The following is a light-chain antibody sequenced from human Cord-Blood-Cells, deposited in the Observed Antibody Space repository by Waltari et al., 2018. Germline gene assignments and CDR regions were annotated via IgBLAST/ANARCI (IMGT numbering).Light chain of an antibody. CDR1: QSISSY. V-gene: IGKV1-39*01. Sequence: DIQMTQSPSSLSASVGDRVTITCRASQSISSYLNWYQQKPAKAPKLLIYAASSLQSGVPSRFSGSGSGTDFTLTISSLQPEDFATYYCQQSYSTQITFGQGTRLEIK. J-gene: IGKJ5*01. CDR2: AAS. CDR3: QQSYSTQIT.